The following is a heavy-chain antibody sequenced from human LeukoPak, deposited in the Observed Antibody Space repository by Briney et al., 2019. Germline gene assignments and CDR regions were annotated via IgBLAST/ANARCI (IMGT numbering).Heavy chain of an antibody. CDR2: IIPIFGTA. J-gene: IGHJ4*02. D-gene: IGHD3-10*01. CDR3: ARGTRMVRGVFFDY. V-gene: IGHV1-69*06. Sequence: SVKVSCKASGGTFSSYAISWVRQAPGQGLEWMGGIIPIFGTANYAQKFQGRVTITADKSTSTAYMELSSLRSEDTAVYYCARGTRMVRGVFFDYWGQGTLVTVSS. CDR1: GGTFSSYA.